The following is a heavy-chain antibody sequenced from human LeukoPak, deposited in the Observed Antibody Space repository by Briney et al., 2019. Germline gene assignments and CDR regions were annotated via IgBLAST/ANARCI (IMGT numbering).Heavy chain of an antibody. V-gene: IGHV3-73*01. CDR3: TRPSIAADY. CDR2: IRSKANSYAT. J-gene: IGHJ4*02. Sequence: GGSLRLSCAASGFTFSGSAMHWVRQASGKGLEWVGRIRSKANSYATAYAASVKGRFAISRDDSKNTAYLQMNSLKTEDTAVYYCTRPSIAADYWGQGTLVTVSS. D-gene: IGHD6-13*01. CDR1: GFTFSGSA.